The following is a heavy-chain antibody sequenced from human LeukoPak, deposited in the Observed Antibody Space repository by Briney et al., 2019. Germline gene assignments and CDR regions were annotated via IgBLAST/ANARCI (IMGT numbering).Heavy chain of an antibody. Sequence: GGSLRLSCAASGFTFSSYWMSWVRQAPGKGLEWVANVKQDGSEKYYIDSVKDRFTISRDNAENSLYLQMNSLRAEDTAVYYCAADPGDYWGRGTLVTVSS. D-gene: IGHD7-27*01. J-gene: IGHJ4*02. CDR3: AADPGDY. CDR1: GFTFSSYW. CDR2: VKQDGSEK. V-gene: IGHV3-7*01.